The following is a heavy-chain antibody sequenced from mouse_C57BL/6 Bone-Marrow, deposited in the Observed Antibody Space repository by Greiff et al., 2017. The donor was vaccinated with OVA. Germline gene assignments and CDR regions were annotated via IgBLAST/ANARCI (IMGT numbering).Heavy chain of an antibody. CDR3: ARDGNLFDY. V-gene: IGHV1-69*01. CDR1: GYTFTSYW. D-gene: IGHD2-1*01. CDR2: IDPSDSYS. J-gene: IGHJ2*01. Sequence: QVQLQQPGAELVMPGASVKLSCKASGYTFTSYWMHWVKQRPGQGLEWIGEIDPSDSYSNYNQKLKGKSTLTVDTSSSTAYMQLSSLTSEDSAVYYCARDGNLFDYGGQGTTLTVSS.